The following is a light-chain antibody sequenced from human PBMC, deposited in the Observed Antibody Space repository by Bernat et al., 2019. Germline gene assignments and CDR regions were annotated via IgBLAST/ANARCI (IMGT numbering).Light chain of an antibody. V-gene: IGKV1-9*01. CDR2: GAS. CDR1: QVIGTY. J-gene: IGKJ5*01. Sequence: DIQLTQSPSFLSASVGDRVTITCRASQVIGTYLAWYHQKPGKAPHLLIYGASTLQSGVPSRFSGSGSGTEFTLTISSLQPEDSANYYCQQLDKFPITFGQGTRLEIK. CDR3: QQLDKFPIT.